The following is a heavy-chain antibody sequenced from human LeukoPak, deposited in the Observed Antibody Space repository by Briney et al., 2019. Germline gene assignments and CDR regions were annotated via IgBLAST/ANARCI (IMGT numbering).Heavy chain of an antibody. CDR1: GYTFTGYA. CDR2: INTNTGNP. CDR3: ARQGPGYCGSTSCYGVDY. Sequence: EASVKVSCKASGYTFTGYAMNWVRQAPGQGLEWMGWINTNTGNPTYAQGFTGRFVFSLDTSVSTAYLQISSLKAEDTAVYYCARQGPGYCGSTSCYGVDYWGQGTLVTVSS. J-gene: IGHJ4*02. D-gene: IGHD2-2*01. V-gene: IGHV7-4-1*02.